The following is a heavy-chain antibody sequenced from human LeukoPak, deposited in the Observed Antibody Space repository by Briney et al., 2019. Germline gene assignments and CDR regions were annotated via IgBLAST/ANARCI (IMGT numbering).Heavy chain of an antibody. CDR3: AELGITMIGGV. Sequence: PGRSLRLSCAASGFTFSSYGMHWVRQAPGKGLEWVAVISYDGNIKYSADSVKGRFTISRDNSKNTLYLQMNSLRAEDTAVYYCAELGITMIGGVWGKGTTVTISS. D-gene: IGHD3-10*02. CDR2: ISYDGNIK. V-gene: IGHV3-30*18. CDR1: GFTFSSYG. J-gene: IGHJ6*04.